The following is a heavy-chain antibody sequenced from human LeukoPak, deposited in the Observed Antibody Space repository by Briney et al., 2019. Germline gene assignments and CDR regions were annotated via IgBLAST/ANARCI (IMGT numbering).Heavy chain of an antibody. J-gene: IGHJ5*02. CDR3: ARDGGIAAAGTGWFDP. CDR1: GGSISSYY. Sequence: SETLSLTCTVSGGSISSYYWSWIRQPPGKGLEWIGYIYYSGGTNYNPSLKSRVTISVDTSKNQFSLKLSSVTAADTAVYYCARDGGIAAAGTGWFDPWGQGTLVTVSS. V-gene: IGHV4-59*01. CDR2: IYYSGGT. D-gene: IGHD6-13*01.